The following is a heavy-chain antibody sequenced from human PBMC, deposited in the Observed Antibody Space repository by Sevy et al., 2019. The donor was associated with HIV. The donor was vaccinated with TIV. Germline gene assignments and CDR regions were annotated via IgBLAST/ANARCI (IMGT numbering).Heavy chain of an antibody. CDR2: IKSDGSDK. CDR1: GFTFSAYW. V-gene: IGHV3-7*01. D-gene: IGHD3-16*01. J-gene: IGHJ4*02. CDR3: AQETVGRFHS. Sequence: GGSLRLSCAASGFTFSAYWMNWVRQAPGKGLEWVANIKSDGSDKHYVDSVEGRFTISRDNAKNSLYLQMNSLRVEDTAVYYCAQETVGRFHSWGQRTLVTVSS.